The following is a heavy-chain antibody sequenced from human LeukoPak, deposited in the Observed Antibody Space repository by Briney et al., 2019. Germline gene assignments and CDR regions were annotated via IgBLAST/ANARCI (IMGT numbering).Heavy chain of an antibody. Sequence: GGSLRLSCAASGFTFSSYGMHWVRQAPGKGLEWVAVIWYDGSNKYYADSVKGRFTISRDNSKNTLYLQMNSLRAEDTAVYYCAREAGRRVSCFDYWGQGTLVTVSS. D-gene: IGHD6-13*01. CDR2: IWYDGSNK. J-gene: IGHJ4*02. CDR1: GFTFSSYG. V-gene: IGHV3-33*01. CDR3: AREAGRRVSCFDY.